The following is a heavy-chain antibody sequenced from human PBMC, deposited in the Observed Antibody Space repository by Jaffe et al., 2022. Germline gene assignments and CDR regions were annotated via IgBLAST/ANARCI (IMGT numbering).Heavy chain of an antibody. CDR3: ARGVGYSYVWFDP. CDR2: IYTSGST. D-gene: IGHD5-18*01. V-gene: IGHV4-61*02. J-gene: IGHJ5*02. Sequence: QVQLQESGPGLVKPSQTLSLTCTVSGGSISSGSYYWSWIRQPAGKGLEWIGRIYTSGSTNYNPSLKSRVTISVDTSKNQFSLKLSSVTAADTAVYYCARGVGYSYVWFDPWGQGTLVTVSS. CDR1: GGSISSGSYY.